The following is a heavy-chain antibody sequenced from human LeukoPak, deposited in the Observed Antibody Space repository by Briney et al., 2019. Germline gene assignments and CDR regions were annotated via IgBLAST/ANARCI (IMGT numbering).Heavy chain of an antibody. Sequence: GASVKVSCKASGYTFTGYYMHWVRQAPGQGLEWMGWINPNSGGTNYAQKFQGRVTMTRDTSISTAYMELSRLRSDDTAVYYCARSDIVVVPAARVDFDYWGQGTLATVSS. CDR3: ARSDIVVVPAARVDFDY. CDR2: INPNSGGT. CDR1: GYTFTGYY. D-gene: IGHD2-2*01. V-gene: IGHV1-2*02. J-gene: IGHJ4*02.